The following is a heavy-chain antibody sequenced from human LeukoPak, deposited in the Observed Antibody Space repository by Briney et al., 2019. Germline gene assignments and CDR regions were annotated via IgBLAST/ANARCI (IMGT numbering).Heavy chain of an antibody. CDR2: IIPIFGTA. CDR1: GGTFSSYA. V-gene: IGHV1-69*01. Sequence: SVKVSCKASGGTFSSYAISWVRQAPGQVLEWMGGIIPIFGTANYAQKFQGRVTITADESTSTAYMELSSLRSEDTGVYYCAREGYCSSTSCYQDYWGQGTLVTVSS. D-gene: IGHD2-2*01. J-gene: IGHJ4*02. CDR3: AREGYCSSTSCYQDY.